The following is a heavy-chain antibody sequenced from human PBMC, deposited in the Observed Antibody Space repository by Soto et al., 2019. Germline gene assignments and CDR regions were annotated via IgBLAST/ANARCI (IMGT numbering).Heavy chain of an antibody. V-gene: IGHV3-23*01. J-gene: IGHJ5*01. Sequence: EVHLLESGGALVQPGGSLTLSCAASGFSFSDYAMSWVRQAPGKGLERFSSISRTGDSAYYADSVKGRFAISRDRSKNRWSLRMNSLRVEDTAVYYCAKGPDGSGYYHKWFASWGQGTLIPVSS. CDR2: ISRTGDSA. CDR1: GFSFSDYA. CDR3: AKGPDGSGYYHKWFAS. D-gene: IGHD3-22*01.